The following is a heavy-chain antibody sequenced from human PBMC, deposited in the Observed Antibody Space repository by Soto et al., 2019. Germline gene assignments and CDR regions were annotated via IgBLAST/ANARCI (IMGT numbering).Heavy chain of an antibody. CDR2: ISSSSSTI. V-gene: IGHV3-48*01. D-gene: IGHD3-22*01. CDR3: ARDYYDSSGYSADLDY. CDR1: GFTLSSYS. Sequence: EVQLVESGGGLVQPGGSLRLSCAASGFTLSSYSMNWVRQAPGKGLEWVSYISSSSSTIYYADSVKGRFTISRDNAKNSLYLQMNSLRAEDTAVYYCARDYYDSSGYSADLDYWGQGTLVTVSS. J-gene: IGHJ4*02.